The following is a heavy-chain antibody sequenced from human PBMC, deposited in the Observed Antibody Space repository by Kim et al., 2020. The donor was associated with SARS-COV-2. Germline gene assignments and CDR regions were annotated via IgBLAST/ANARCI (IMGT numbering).Heavy chain of an antibody. Sequence: GGSLRLSCAASGFTVSNNYMRWVRQAPGKGLEWVSIIYSGGSTYYADSVKGRFTISRDNSKNTVYLQMNSLRVEVTAVYYCARDGWEPHAHYHYYGMDVWGQGTTVTVSS. CDR2: IYSGGST. D-gene: IGHD1-26*01. J-gene: IGHJ6*02. V-gene: IGHV3-66*01. CDR1: GFTVSNNY. CDR3: ARDGWEPHAHYHYYGMDV.